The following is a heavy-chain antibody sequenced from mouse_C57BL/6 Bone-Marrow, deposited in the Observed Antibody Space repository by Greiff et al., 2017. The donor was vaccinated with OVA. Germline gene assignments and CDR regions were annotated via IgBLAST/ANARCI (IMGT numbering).Heavy chain of an antibody. V-gene: IGHV1-26*01. Sequence: EVQLQQSGPELVKPGASVKISCKASGYTFTDYYMNWVKQSHGKSLEWIGDINPNNGGTSYNQKFKGKATLTVDKSSSTAYMELRSLTSEDSAVYYCARGTGKGHYFDYWGQGTTLTVSS. CDR2: INPNNGGT. J-gene: IGHJ2*01. D-gene: IGHD4-1*01. CDR3: ARGTGKGHYFDY. CDR1: GYTFTDYY.